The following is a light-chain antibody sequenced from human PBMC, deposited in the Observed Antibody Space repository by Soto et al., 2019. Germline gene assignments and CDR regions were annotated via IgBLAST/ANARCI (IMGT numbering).Light chain of an antibody. Sequence: DIQMTQSPSTLSASVGDRVTLSCRASQSIGSSLAWYQQKPGKAPKLLIYGASSLESAAPSRFSGSGSGTEFSLTISSQQPADYGTYYCKHYHRMFGPGTKVDIK. V-gene: IGKV1-5*03. CDR2: GAS. CDR3: KHYHRM. J-gene: IGKJ3*01. CDR1: QSIGSS.